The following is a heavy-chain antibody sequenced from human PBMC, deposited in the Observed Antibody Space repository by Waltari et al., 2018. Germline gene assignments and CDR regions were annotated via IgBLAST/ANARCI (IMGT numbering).Heavy chain of an antibody. V-gene: IGHV4-38-2*02. CDR2: IYHRGST. CDR1: GYSISSGYY. Sequence: QVQLQESGPGLVKPSETLSLTCTVSGYSISSGYYWGWIRQPPGEGLVWIGSIYHRGSTYYNPALKGRVTISVNTSKTQFSLKRSSVTAADTAVYYCARDRGGGGGWGYWGQGTLVTVSS. J-gene: IGHJ4*02. CDR3: ARDRGGGGGWGY. D-gene: IGHD1-26*01.